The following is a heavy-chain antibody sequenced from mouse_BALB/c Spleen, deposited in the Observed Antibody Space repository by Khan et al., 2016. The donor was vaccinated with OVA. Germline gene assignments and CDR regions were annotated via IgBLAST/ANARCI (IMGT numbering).Heavy chain of an antibody. J-gene: IGHJ3*01. CDR3: ARQGGIPESPWFAY. Sequence: EVELVESGGGLMEPGGSLKLSCAASGFTFSSYAMSWVRQTPEKRLEWVATISSGGTYTYYPDSVKGRFTISRDNVKNTLYLQMSSLRSEDTAMYYGARQGGIPESPWFAYWGQGTLVTVSA. V-gene: IGHV5-9-3*01. CDR1: GFTFSSYA. CDR2: ISSGGTYT.